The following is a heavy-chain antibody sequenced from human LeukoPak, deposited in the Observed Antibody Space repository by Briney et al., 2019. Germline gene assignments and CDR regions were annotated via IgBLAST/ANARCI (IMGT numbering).Heavy chain of an antibody. Sequence: ASVKVSCKASGYTFTGYYMHWVRQAPGQGLEWMGWINPSSGGTNNAQKFQGRVIMTRDTSISTAYMELSRLKSDDTAVYYCARVAQSHFWSGPGYFDYWGQGTLVTVSS. D-gene: IGHD3-3*01. V-gene: IGHV1-2*02. CDR2: INPSSGGT. CDR3: ARVAQSHFWSGPGYFDY. CDR1: GYTFTGYY. J-gene: IGHJ4*02.